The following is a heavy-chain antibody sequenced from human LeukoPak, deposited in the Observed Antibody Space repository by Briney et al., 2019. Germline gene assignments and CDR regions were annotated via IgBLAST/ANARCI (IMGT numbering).Heavy chain of an antibody. CDR3: ARRGYSYGR. CDR1: GGSFSGYY. J-gene: IGHJ4*02. D-gene: IGHD5-18*01. CDR2: INHSGST. Sequence: SETLSLTCAVYGGSFSGYYWSWIRQPPRKGLEWIGEINHSGSTNYNPSLKSRVTISVDTSKTQCSLKLSSVTAPDTVVYYCARRGYSYGRWGQGTLVTVSS. V-gene: IGHV4-34*01.